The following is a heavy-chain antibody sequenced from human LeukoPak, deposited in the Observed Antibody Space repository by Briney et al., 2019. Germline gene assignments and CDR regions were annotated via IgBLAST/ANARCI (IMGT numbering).Heavy chain of an antibody. Sequence: SVKVSCKASGGTFSSYAISWVRQAPGQGLEWMGRIIPILGIANYAQKFQGRVTITADKSTSTAYMELSSLRSEDTAVYYCARGLAYCGGDCYSQDYWGQGTLVTVSS. CDR1: GGTFSSYA. J-gene: IGHJ4*02. CDR2: IIPILGIA. V-gene: IGHV1-69*04. CDR3: ARGLAYCGGDCYSQDY. D-gene: IGHD2-21*02.